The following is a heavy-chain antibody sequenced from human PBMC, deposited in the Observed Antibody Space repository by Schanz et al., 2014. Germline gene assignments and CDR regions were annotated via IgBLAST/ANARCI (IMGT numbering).Heavy chain of an antibody. CDR3: ARDPPGPPGYGMDV. CDR1: GFTFRSYG. V-gene: IGHV3-NL1*01. J-gene: IGHJ6*02. Sequence: QVQLVESGGGVVQPGRSLRLSCAASGFTFRSYGMHWVRQAPGKGLEWVSVIHDRGNTYSADSVKGRFTIARDTSENTVYLQMNSLRAEDTAVYYCARDPPGPPGYGMDVWGQGTTVTVSS. CDR2: IHDRGNT.